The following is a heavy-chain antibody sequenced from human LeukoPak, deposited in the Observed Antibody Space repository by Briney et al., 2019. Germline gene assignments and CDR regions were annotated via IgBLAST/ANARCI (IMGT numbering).Heavy chain of an antibody. CDR2: ITSSSTTI. V-gene: IGHV3-48*01. J-gene: IGHJ4*02. CDR3: TREFGL. D-gene: IGHD3-16*01. CDR1: GFTFSNYK. Sequence: GGSLRLSCAASGFTFSNYKMNWVRQAPGRGLEWVSYITSSSTTIYYADSVKGRFTISRDNAKDSLYLHMNSLRAEDTAVYYCTREFGLWGQGTLVTVSS.